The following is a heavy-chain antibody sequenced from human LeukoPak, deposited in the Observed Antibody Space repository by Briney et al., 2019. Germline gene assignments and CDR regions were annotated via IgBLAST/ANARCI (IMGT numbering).Heavy chain of an antibody. CDR1: GFTFSNAW. V-gene: IGHV3-15*01. D-gene: IGHD1-26*01. Sequence: GGSLRLSCAASGFTFSNAWMSWVRQAPGKGLEWVGRIKSKTDGGTTDYAAPVKGRFTISRDDSKNTLYLQKNSLKTEDTAVYYCTTGYSGSYYDFDYWGQGTLVTVSS. J-gene: IGHJ4*02. CDR3: TTGYSGSYYDFDY. CDR2: IKSKTDGGTT.